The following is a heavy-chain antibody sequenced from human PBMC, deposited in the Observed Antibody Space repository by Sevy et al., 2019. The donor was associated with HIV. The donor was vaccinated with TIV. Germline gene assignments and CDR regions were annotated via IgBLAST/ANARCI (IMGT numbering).Heavy chain of an antibody. CDR2: IKQDGSEA. D-gene: IGHD1-26*01. CDR3: VRDKEVGASILDA. J-gene: IGHJ5*02. CDR1: GFNFRNFW. Sequence: GGALRLCCVASGFNFRNFWMSWVRQAPGKGLECVADIKQDGSEAYYVDSVKGRFTISRDNAKNSLYLQMNSLRDEDTAMYFCVRDKEVGASILDAWGQGTPVTVSS. V-gene: IGHV3-7*03.